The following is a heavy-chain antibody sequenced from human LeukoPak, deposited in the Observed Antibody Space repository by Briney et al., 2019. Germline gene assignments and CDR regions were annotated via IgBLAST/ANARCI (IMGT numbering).Heavy chain of an antibody. D-gene: IGHD3-10*01. CDR3: ARRVSGSGTGEYYFDY. CDR2: IYPGGSDT. V-gene: IGHV5-51*01. Sequence: GESLKISCKGSGYSFTSYWIGWVRQMPGKGLEWMGIIYPGGSDTRYSPSFQGQVTISADKSISTAYLQWSSLKASDTAMYYCARRVSGSGTGEYYFDYWGQGTLVTVSS. CDR1: GYSFTSYW. J-gene: IGHJ4*02.